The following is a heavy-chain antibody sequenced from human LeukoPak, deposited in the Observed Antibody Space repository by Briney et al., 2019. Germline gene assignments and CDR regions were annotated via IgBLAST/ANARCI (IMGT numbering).Heavy chain of an antibody. D-gene: IGHD3-9*01. CDR2: IWYDGSNK. V-gene: IGHV3-30*19. CDR1: GFTFSSYG. CDR3: ARSPDYDILTGYQYYFDY. Sequence: PGGSLRLSCAASGFTFSSYGMHWVRQAPGKGLEWVAVIWYDGSNKYYADSVKGRFTISRDNSKNTLYLQMNSLRAEDTAVYYCARSPDYDILTGYQYYFDYWGQGTLVTVSS. J-gene: IGHJ4*02.